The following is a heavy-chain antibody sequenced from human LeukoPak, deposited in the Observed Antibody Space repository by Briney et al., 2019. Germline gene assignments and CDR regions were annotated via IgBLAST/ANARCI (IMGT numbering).Heavy chain of an antibody. CDR2: INTNTGNP. CDR3: ARVGVSRAEAPYSWFGP. Sequence: GASVKVSCKASGYTFTSYAMNWVRQAPGQGLEWMGWINTNTGNPTYAQGFTGRFVFSLDTSVSTAYLQISSLEAEDTAVYYCARVGVSRAEAPYSWFGPWGQGTLVTVSS. D-gene: IGHD3-16*01. V-gene: IGHV7-4-1*02. CDR1: GYTFTSYA. J-gene: IGHJ5*02.